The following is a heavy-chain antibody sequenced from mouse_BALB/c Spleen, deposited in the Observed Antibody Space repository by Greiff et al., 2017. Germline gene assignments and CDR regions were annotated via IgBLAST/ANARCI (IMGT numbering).Heavy chain of an antibody. Sequence: EVHLVESGGGLVQPGGSLKLSCAASGFTFSSYTMSWVRQTPEKRLEWVAYISNGGGSTYYPDTVKGRFTISRDNAKNTLYLQMSSLKSEDTAMYYCARLLPYYFDYWGQGTTLTVSS. CDR3: ARLLPYYFDY. J-gene: IGHJ2*01. D-gene: IGHD1-1*01. V-gene: IGHV5-12-2*01. CDR1: GFTFSSYT. CDR2: ISNGGGST.